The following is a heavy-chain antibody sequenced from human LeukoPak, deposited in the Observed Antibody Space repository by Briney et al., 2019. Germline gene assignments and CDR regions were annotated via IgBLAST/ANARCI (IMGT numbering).Heavy chain of an antibody. D-gene: IGHD6-19*01. J-gene: IGHJ4*02. CDR2: ISAYNGNT. V-gene: IGHV1-18*01. CDR3: ARGGPPIAVAGYYFDY. CDR1: GYTFTSYG. Sequence: GASVKVSCKASGYTFTSYGISWVRQAPAQGLEWMGRISAYNGNTNYAQKLQGRVTMTTDTSTSTAYMELRSLRSDDTAVYYCARGGPPIAVAGYYFDYWGQGTLVTISS.